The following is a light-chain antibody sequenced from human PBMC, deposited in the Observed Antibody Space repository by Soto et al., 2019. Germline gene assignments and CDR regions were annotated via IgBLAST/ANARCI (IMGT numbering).Light chain of an antibody. J-gene: IGLJ2*01. CDR3: QSYDNTLSAPV. Sequence: QSVLTQPPSVSGAPGQRVTISCTGSSSNIGAGHVVHWYQQFPGRAPKLLIYGSSNRPSGVPDRFSGSKSGTSASLAITGLQAEDEADYYCQSYDNTLSAPVFGGGTKVTVL. CDR2: GSS. CDR1: SSNIGAGHV. V-gene: IGLV1-40*01.